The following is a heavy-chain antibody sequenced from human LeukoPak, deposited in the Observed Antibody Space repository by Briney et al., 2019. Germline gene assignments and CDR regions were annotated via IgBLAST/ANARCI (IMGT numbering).Heavy chain of an antibody. D-gene: IGHD2-2*01. CDR1: GFTFSRYT. CDR3: ARGAWGSSTSCPDY. V-gene: IGHV3-21*01. CDR2: ISSSSSYI. J-gene: IGHJ4*02. Sequence: GGSLRLSCAASGFTFSRYTMNWVRQAPGKGLEWVSSISSSSSYIYYADSVKGRFTISRDNAKNSLYLQMNSLRAEDTAVYYCARGAWGSSTSCPDYWGQGTLVTVSS.